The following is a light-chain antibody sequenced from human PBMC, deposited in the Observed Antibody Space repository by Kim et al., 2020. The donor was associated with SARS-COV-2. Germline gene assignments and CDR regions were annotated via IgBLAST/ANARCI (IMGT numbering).Light chain of an antibody. Sequence: GQSITISCTGTSSDVGAYNFVSWYQQHPGKAPKLIIYDVSNRPSGVSNRFSGSKSGNTASLTISGLQAEDEADYYCNSYTISSTRVFGGGTQLTVL. CDR3: NSYTISSTRV. CDR1: SSDVGAYNF. V-gene: IGLV2-14*03. CDR2: DVS. J-gene: IGLJ3*02.